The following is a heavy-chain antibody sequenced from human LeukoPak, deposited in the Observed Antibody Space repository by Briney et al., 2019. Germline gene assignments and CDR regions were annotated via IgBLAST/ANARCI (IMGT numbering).Heavy chain of an antibody. V-gene: IGHV3-23*01. CDR2: ISGSGGST. D-gene: IGHD2-21*02. CDR3: AKGTCGGDCYPPLYYFDY. CDR1: GFTFSSYA. Sequence: GGSLRLSCAASGFTFSSYAMSWVRQAPGKGLEWVSAISGSGGSTYYADSVKGRFTISRDNSKNTLYLQMNSLRAEDTAVYYCAKGTCGGDCYPPLYYFDYWGQGTLVTVSS. J-gene: IGHJ4*02.